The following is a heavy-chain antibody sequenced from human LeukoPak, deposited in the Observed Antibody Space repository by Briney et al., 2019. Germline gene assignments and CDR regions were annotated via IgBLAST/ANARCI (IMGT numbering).Heavy chain of an antibody. Sequence: SETLSLTCTVSGASISSFYWSWIRQPPGKGLEWVGYIYYDGSTNYNPSLKSRLTISVDMSKNQFSLKLNSVTAADTAVYSCARGGYSGFDPWGQGTLVTVSS. CDR2: IYYDGST. CDR1: GASISSFY. V-gene: IGHV4-59*01. J-gene: IGHJ5*02. CDR3: ARGGYSGFDP. D-gene: IGHD6-13*01.